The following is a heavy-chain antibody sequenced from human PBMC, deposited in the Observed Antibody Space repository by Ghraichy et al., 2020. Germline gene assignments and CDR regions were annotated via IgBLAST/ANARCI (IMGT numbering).Heavy chain of an antibody. CDR2: ISGSGST. J-gene: IGHJ4*02. CDR1: GDSISNYY. V-gene: IGHV4-4*07. CDR3: ARGPSHTSSYYFDY. D-gene: IGHD6-6*01. Sequence: SCTVSGDSISNYYWSWIRQPAGKGLEWIGRISGSGSTNYNPSLKSRVTMSVDTSNNQFSLRLTSMTAADTAVYYCARGPSHTSSYYFDYWGQGILVTVSS.